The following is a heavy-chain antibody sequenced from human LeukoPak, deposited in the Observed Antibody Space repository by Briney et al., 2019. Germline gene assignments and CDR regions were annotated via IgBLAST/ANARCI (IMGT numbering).Heavy chain of an antibody. CDR1: GFTFSSYA. CDR3: AKGRTGSGSYWDH. J-gene: IGHJ4*02. Sequence: PGGSLRLSCAASGFTFSSYAMSWVRQAPGKGLEWVSAISGSGGSTYYADSVKGRFTISRDNSKNTRYLQMNSLRAEDTAVYYCAKGRTGSGSYWDHWGQGTLVTVSS. V-gene: IGHV3-23*01. CDR2: ISGSGGST. D-gene: IGHD3-10*01.